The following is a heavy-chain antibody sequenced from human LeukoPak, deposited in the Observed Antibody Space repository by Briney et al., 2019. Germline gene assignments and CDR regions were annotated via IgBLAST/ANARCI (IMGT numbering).Heavy chain of an antibody. Sequence: SVKVSCKASGYTFTSYGISWVRQAPGQGLEWMGGIIPIFGTANYAQKFQGRVTITADESTSTAYMELSSLRSEDTAVYYCARRAITGTTWTFDYWGQGTLVTVSS. CDR2: IIPIFGTA. V-gene: IGHV1-69*13. J-gene: IGHJ4*02. D-gene: IGHD1-20*01. CDR1: GYTFTSYG. CDR3: ARRAITGTTWTFDY.